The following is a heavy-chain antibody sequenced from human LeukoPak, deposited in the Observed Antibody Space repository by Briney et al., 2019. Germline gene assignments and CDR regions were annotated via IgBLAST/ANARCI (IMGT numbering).Heavy chain of an antibody. Sequence: ASVKVSCKASGYTFTGYYMHWVRQAPGQGLEWMGWINPNSGGTNYAQKFQGRVTMTRDTSISTAYMELSRLRSDDTAVYYCARDIRYFDWLLDYYHYMDVWGKGTTVTISS. V-gene: IGHV1-2*02. D-gene: IGHD3-9*01. CDR3: ARDIRYFDWLLDYYHYMDV. CDR1: GYTFTGYY. J-gene: IGHJ6*03. CDR2: INPNSGGT.